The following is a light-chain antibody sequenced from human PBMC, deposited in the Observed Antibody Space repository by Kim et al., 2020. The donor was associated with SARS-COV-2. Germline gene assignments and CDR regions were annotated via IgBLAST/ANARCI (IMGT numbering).Light chain of an antibody. Sequence: SYELTQPPSVSVAPGKTARLTCGGNNIGSKSVHWYQQQPGQAPVLVIYYDSDRPSGIPERFSGSNSGNTATLTISRVEAGDEADYYCQVWDSSSDHRVFGGGTQVTVL. CDR2: YDS. CDR3: QVWDSSSDHRV. J-gene: IGLJ3*02. V-gene: IGLV3-21*04. CDR1: NIGSKS.